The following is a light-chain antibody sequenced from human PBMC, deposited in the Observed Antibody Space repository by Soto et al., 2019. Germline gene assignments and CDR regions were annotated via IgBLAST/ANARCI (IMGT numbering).Light chain of an antibody. Sequence: DIVMTQSPDSLAVSLGERATINCKSSQSVFHSSTKKAYLAWYQQEPGQPPKLLLYWSSTRESGVPDRFGGSGSGTDFTLTITSLQAEDVAVYYCQQYYSAPYTFGQGTRLEIK. J-gene: IGKJ2*01. V-gene: IGKV4-1*01. CDR1: QSVFHSSTKKAY. CDR2: WSS. CDR3: QQYYSAPYT.